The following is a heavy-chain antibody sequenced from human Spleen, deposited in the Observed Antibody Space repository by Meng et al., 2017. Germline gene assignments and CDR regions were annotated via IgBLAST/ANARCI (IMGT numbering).Heavy chain of an antibody. CDR2: IYDSGNT. Sequence: QVQPQESGPGRVKPSGTLSLTFAVSGCFIVSTNWWSWVRQTPGKGLEWIGEIYDSGNTNYNPSLKSRVTISVDKSKNQFSLKLSSVTAADTAVYYCARVRYTRWDYYFDSWGQGTLVTVSS. J-gene: IGHJ4*02. CDR3: ARVRYTRWDYYFDS. CDR1: GCFIVSTNW. V-gene: IGHV4-4*02. D-gene: IGHD1-26*01.